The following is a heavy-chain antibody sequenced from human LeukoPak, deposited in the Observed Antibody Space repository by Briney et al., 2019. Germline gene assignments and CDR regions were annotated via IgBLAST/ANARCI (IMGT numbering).Heavy chain of an antibody. CDR2: ISSSGSTI. V-gene: IGHV3-48*03. D-gene: IGHD2-15*01. CDR1: GFTFSSYE. Sequence: GGSLRLSCAASGFTFSSYEMNWVSQAPGKWLEWGSYISSSGSTIYYADSVKGRFTISRDNAKNSLYLQMNSLRAEDTAVYYCARDLCSGGACSDYWGQRTLVTVSS. J-gene: IGHJ4*02. CDR3: ARDLCSGGACSDY.